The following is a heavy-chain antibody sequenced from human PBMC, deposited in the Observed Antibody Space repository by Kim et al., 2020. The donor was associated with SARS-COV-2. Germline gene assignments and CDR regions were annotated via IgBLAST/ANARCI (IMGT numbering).Heavy chain of an antibody. CDR3: AKARIALGDYEGYYFDY. CDR2: ISYDGSNK. CDR1: GFTFSSYG. V-gene: IGHV3-30*18. J-gene: IGHJ4*02. D-gene: IGHD3-16*01. Sequence: GGSLRLSCAASGFTFSSYGMHWVRQAPGKGLEWVAVISYDGSNKYYAESVKGRFTISRDNSKNTLYLQMNSLRAEDTAVYYCAKARIALGDYEGYYFDYWGQGTLVTVSS.